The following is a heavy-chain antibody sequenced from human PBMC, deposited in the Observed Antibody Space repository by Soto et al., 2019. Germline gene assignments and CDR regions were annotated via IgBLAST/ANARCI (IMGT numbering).Heavy chain of an antibody. D-gene: IGHD3-16*01. CDR3: ARQAREPLGYYYYYYMDV. CDR1: GYSFTSYW. J-gene: IGHJ6*03. Sequence: PVQSLKISCKGSGYSFTSYWIGWVRQMPGKGLEWMGIIYPGDSDTRYSPSFQGQVTISADKSISTAYLQWSSLKASDTAMYYCARQAREPLGYYYYYYMDVWGKGTTVTVSS. CDR2: IYPGDSDT. V-gene: IGHV5-51*01.